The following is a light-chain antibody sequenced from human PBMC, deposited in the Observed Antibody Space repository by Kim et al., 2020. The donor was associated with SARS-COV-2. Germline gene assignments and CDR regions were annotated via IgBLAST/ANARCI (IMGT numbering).Light chain of an antibody. CDR2: AAA. V-gene: IGKV1-12*01. CDR1: HDISVW. J-gene: IGKJ3*01. CDR3: QQGKSFPFT. Sequence: ASEGSRVTITCRASHDISVWLAWYQQRPGRAPKVLVYAAANVQSGVPSRFSGSGSGTDFTLTISNLQPEDSATYYCQQGKSFPFTFGPGTKVDIK.